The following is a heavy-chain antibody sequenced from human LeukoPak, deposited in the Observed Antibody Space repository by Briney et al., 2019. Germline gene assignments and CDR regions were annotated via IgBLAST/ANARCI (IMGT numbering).Heavy chain of an antibody. Sequence: PSQTLSLTCTVSGGSISSGGYYWSWIRQHPEKGLEWIGYIYYSGSTYYNPSLKSRVTISVDTSKNQFSLKLSSVTAADTAVYYCAREDGYSGSYYDYWGQGTLVTVSS. V-gene: IGHV4-31*03. CDR1: GGSISSGGYY. J-gene: IGHJ4*02. CDR3: AREDGYSGSYYDY. CDR2: IYYSGST. D-gene: IGHD1-26*01.